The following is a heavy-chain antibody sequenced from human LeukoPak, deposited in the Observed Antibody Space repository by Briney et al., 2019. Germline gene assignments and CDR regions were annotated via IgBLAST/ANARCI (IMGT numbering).Heavy chain of an antibody. CDR3: AREHADCSSTSCYPPYFDY. V-gene: IGHV3-30-3*01. J-gene: IGHJ4*02. CDR2: ISYDGSNK. CDR1: GFTFSSYA. D-gene: IGHD2-2*01. Sequence: GGSLRLSCAASGFTFSSYAMHWVRQAPGKGLEWVAVISYDGSNKYYADSVKGRFTISRDNSKNTLYLQMNSLRAEDTAVYYCAREHADCSSTSCYPPYFDYWGRGTLVTVSS.